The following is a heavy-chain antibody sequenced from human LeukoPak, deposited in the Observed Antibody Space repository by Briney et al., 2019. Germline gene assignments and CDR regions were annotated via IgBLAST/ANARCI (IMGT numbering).Heavy chain of an antibody. CDR3: GRPATLVGDYFDC. V-gene: IGHV4-59*01. CDR2: IYYSGST. D-gene: IGHD4-23*01. CDR1: GGSISSYY. Sequence: NPSETLSLTCTVSGGSISSYYWNWIRQPPGKGLEWIGYIYYSGSTKYNPSLKSRVTITADTSKNQFSLKLSSVTAADTAVYYCGRPATLVGDYFDCWGQGTLVTVSS. J-gene: IGHJ4*02.